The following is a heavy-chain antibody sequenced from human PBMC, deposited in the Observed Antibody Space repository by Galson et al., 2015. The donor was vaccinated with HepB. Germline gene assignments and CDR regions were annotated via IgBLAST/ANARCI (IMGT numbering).Heavy chain of an antibody. Sequence: SLRLSCAASGFTFSSYGMHWVRQAPGKGLEWVAVISYDGSNKYYADSVKGRFTISRDNSKNTLYLQMNSLRAEDTAVYYCAKSSSIAVAGWMENWGQGTLVTVSS. J-gene: IGHJ4*02. CDR2: ISYDGSNK. CDR3: AKSSSIAVAGWMEN. D-gene: IGHD6-19*01. CDR1: GFTFSSYG. V-gene: IGHV3-30*18.